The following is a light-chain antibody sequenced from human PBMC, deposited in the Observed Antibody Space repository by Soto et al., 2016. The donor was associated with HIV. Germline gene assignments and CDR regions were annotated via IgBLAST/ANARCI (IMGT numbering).Light chain of an antibody. CDR3: QAWDSSVV. CDR1: SLRSYY. V-gene: IGLV3-19*01. J-gene: IGLJ2*01. CDR2: GKN. Sequence: SSELTQDPAVSVALGQTVRITCQGDSLRSYYGSWYQQKPGQAPVLVIYGKNSRPSGIPDRFSGSTSGNTASLTITGAQAEDEADYYCQAWDSSVVFGGGTKLTVL.